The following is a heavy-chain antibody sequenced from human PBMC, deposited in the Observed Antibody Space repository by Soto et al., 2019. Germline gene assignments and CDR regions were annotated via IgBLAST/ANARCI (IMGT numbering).Heavy chain of an antibody. Sequence: QVQLVQSGAEVKKPGSSVNVSCKASGGTFSSYAISWLRQAPGQGLEWMGGIIPIFGTAKYAQKFQGRVTFTADESTSTAYMELSSLRSEDTAVYCCARDRGYYDSSGYYSLRYWGQGTLVTVSS. V-gene: IGHV1-69*01. D-gene: IGHD3-22*01. CDR3: ARDRGYYDSSGYYSLRY. CDR2: IIPIFGTA. CDR1: GGTFSSYA. J-gene: IGHJ4*02.